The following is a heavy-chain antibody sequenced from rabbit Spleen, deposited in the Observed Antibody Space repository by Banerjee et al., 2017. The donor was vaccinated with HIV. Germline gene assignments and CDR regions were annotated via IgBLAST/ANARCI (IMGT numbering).Heavy chain of an antibody. CDR3: ARDTSTSFSSYGMDL. J-gene: IGHJ6*01. V-gene: IGHV1S45*01. Sequence: QEQLEESGGDLVKPGASLTLTCIASGFSFSSGYYMCWVRQAPGKGLEWIACIYAGSSGSTYYASWAKGRFTISKTSSTTVTLQVTSLTAADTATYFCARDTSTSFSSYGMDLWGPGTLVTV. CDR2: IYAGSSGST. CDR1: GFSFSSGYY. D-gene: IGHD1-1*01.